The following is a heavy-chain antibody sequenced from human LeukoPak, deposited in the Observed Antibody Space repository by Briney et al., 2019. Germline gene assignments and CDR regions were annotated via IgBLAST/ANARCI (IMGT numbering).Heavy chain of an antibody. CDR3: TRVSLNREPDY. CDR1: GGTFSSYA. CDR2: IIPIFGTA. Sequence: GASVKVSCKASGGTFSSYAISWVRQAPGKGLEWMGGIIPIFGTANYAQKFQGRVTITADESTSTAYMELSSLRSEDTAVYYCTRVSLNREPDYWGQGTLVTVSS. V-gene: IGHV1-69*13. D-gene: IGHD1-14*01. J-gene: IGHJ4*02.